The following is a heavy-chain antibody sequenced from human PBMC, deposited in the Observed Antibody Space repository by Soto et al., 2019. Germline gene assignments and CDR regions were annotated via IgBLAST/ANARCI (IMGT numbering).Heavy chain of an antibody. CDR1: GFTFSSYA. V-gene: IGHV3-23*01. Sequence: GGSLRLSCAASGFTFSSYAMSWVRQAPGKGLEWVPAISGSGGSTYYADSVKGRFTISRDNSKNTLYLQMNSLRAEDMAVYYCAKDLYYYDSSGYSVWGQGTLVTVSS. CDR2: ISGSGGST. J-gene: IGHJ4*02. D-gene: IGHD3-22*01. CDR3: AKDLYYYDSSGYSV.